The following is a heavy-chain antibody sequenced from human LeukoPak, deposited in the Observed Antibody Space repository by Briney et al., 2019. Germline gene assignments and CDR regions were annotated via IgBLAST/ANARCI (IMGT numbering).Heavy chain of an antibody. J-gene: IGHJ5*02. D-gene: IGHD3-22*01. CDR3: ARHSDNSGKRWFDP. CDR1: GGSISSSSYY. CDR2: ISYSGST. Sequence: SETLSLTCTVSGGSISSSSYYWAWIRQPPGKGLEWIGSISYSGSTYYSPSLKSRVTISADTSKNQFSLKLTSVTAADTAVYHCARHSDNSGKRWFDPWGQGALVTVSS. V-gene: IGHV4-39*01.